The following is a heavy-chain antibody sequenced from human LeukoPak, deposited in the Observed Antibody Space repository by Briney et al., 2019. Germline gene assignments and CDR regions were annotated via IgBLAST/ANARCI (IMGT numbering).Heavy chain of an antibody. Sequence: GGSLRLSCAASGFTFSSYAMLWVRQAPGKGLEYVSAISSNGGSTYYANSVKGRFTISRDNSKNTLYLQMGSLRAEDMAVYYCARVSPTGWFDPWGQGTLVTVSS. CDR2: ISSNGGST. CDR1: GFTFSSYA. CDR3: ARVSPTGWFDP. J-gene: IGHJ5*02. V-gene: IGHV3-64*01.